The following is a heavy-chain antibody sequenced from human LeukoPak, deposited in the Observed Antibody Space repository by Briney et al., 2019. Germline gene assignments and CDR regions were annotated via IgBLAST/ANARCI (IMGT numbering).Heavy chain of an antibody. J-gene: IGHJ4*02. D-gene: IGHD2-2*01. Sequence: PSETLSLTCTVSGGSISSSSYYWGWIRQPPGKGLEWIGSIYYSGSTYYNSSLKSRVTISVDTSKNQFSLKLSSVTAADTAVYYCARLYCSSTSCYRRYGGGFFDYWGQGTLVTVSS. V-gene: IGHV4-39*01. CDR1: GGSISSSSYY. CDR3: ARLYCSSTSCYRRYGGGFFDY. CDR2: IYYSGST.